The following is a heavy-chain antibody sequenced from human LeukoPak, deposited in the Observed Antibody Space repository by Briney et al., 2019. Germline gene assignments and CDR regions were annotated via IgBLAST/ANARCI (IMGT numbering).Heavy chain of an antibody. CDR1: GFTFSPYG. D-gene: IGHD3-3*01. J-gene: IGHJ4*02. V-gene: IGHV3-21*01. CDR3: ARAKPTYYDFWSGYNYDY. CDR2: ISYDSRSI. Sequence: GGSLRLSCEASGFTFSPYGMTWVRQAPGKGLEWVSTISYDSRSIGYADSVKGRFTFSRDNAKNALWLQMNSLSAEDTAVYYCARAKPTYYDFWSGYNYDYWGQGTLVTVSS.